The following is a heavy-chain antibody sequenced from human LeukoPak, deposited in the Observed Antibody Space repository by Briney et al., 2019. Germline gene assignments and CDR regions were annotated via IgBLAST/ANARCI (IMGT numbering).Heavy chain of an antibody. CDR2: ISAYNGNT. J-gene: IGHJ5*02. CDR3: ARGLHCSGGSCYWVSYDP. CDR1: GYTFTSYG. D-gene: IGHD2-15*01. Sequence: ASVKVSCKASGYTFTSYGISWVRQAPGQGLEWMGWISAYNGNTNYAQKLQGRVTMTTDTSTSTAYMELRSLRSDDTAVYYCARGLHCSGGSCYWVSYDPWGQGTLVTVSS. V-gene: IGHV1-18*01.